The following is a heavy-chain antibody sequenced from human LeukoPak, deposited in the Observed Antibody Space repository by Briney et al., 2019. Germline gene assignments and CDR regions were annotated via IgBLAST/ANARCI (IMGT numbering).Heavy chain of an antibody. CDR3: AIKATDYYDSSGFDY. CDR1: GGSISSGDYY. V-gene: IGHV4-30-4*08. CDR2: IYYSGST. J-gene: IGHJ4*02. D-gene: IGHD3-22*01. Sequence: PSETLSLTCTVSGGSISSGDYYWSWIRQPPGKGLEWIGYIYYSGSTYYNPSLKSRVTISVDTSKNQFSLKLSSVTAADTAVYYCAIKATDYYDSSGFDYWGQGTLVTVSS.